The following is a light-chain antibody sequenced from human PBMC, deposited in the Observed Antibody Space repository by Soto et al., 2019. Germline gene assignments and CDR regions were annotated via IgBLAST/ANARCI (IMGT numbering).Light chain of an antibody. J-gene: IGKJ4*01. CDR1: QNIDNF. V-gene: IGKV1-6*01. CDR3: LQDYNYPLT. Sequence: QMTQSPSSLSASVGDRVTITCRAGQNIDNFLGWYQQKPGKAPKVLIYSTSSLQGGVPSRFSGSGSGTDLTLTISSLQPEDCATYYCLQDYNYPLTFGGGTKVDIK. CDR2: STS.